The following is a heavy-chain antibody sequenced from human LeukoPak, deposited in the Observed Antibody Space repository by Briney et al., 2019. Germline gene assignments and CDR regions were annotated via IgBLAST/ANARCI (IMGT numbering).Heavy chain of an antibody. CDR3: AREGPYCSGGSCHYYYYYGMDV. CDR1: GFTFSSYG. CDR2: IWYDGSNK. D-gene: IGHD2-15*01. J-gene: IGHJ6*02. V-gene: IGHV3-33*01. Sequence: GGSLRLSCAASGFTFSSYGMHWVRQAPGKGLEWVAVIWYDGSNKYYADSVKGRFTISRDNSKNTLYLQMNSLRAEDTAVYYCAREGPYCSGGSCHYYYYYGMDVWGQGTTVTASS.